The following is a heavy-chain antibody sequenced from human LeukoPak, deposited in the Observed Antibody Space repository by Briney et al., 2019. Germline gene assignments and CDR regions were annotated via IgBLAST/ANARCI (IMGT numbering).Heavy chain of an antibody. V-gene: IGHV4-59*01. Sequence: PSETLSLTCTVSGGSISSYYWSWIRQPPGKGLEWIGYIYYSGSTNYNPSLKSRVTISVDTSKNQFSLKLSSVTAADTAVYYCARDGTAYDSSGYYPNWFDPWGQGTLVTVSS. J-gene: IGHJ5*02. CDR1: GGSISSYY. CDR2: IYYSGST. CDR3: ARDGTAYDSSGYYPNWFDP. D-gene: IGHD3-22*01.